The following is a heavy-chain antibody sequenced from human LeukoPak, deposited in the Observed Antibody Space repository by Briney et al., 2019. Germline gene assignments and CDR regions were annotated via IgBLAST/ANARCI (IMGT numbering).Heavy chain of an antibody. CDR1: GFSFSDYE. CDR3: AKDATAVPGTVYMDV. D-gene: IGHD6-19*01. V-gene: IGHV3-48*03. J-gene: IGHJ6*03. CDR2: IDISGNTI. Sequence: GGSLRLSCAASGFSFSDYEMNWVRQAPGKGLEWLSHIDISGNTIHYADSVEGRFTISRDNATNSVYLQMTSLRDEDTALYYRAKDATAVPGTVYMDVWGKGTTVTVSS.